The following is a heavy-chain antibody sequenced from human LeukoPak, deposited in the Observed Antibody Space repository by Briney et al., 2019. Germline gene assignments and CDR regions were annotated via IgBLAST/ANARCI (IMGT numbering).Heavy chain of an antibody. CDR2: IYYSGST. CDR3: ARGKGGNDLNFFDY. Sequence: SETLSLTCTVSGGSISSSSYYWGWIRQPPGKGLEWIGSIYYSGSTYYNPSLKSRVTISVDTSKNQFSLKLSSVTAADTAVYCCARGKGGNDLNFFDYWGQGTLVTVSS. D-gene: IGHD4-23*01. J-gene: IGHJ4*02. CDR1: GGSISSSSYY. V-gene: IGHV4-39*07.